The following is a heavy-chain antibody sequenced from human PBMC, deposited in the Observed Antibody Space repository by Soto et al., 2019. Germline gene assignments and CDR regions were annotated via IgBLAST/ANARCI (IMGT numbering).Heavy chain of an antibody. CDR2: INVYNGNT. D-gene: IGHD1-26*01. V-gene: IGHV1-18*01. Sequence: ASVKVSCKASGYTFTNYGISWVRQAPGQGLEWMGWINVYNGNTKYAQKVQGRVTMTTDTSTSTAYMELRSLRSDDTAVYYCARESIATPGPDWFDPWGQGTLVTV. CDR1: GYTFTNYG. J-gene: IGHJ5*02. CDR3: ARESIATPGPDWFDP.